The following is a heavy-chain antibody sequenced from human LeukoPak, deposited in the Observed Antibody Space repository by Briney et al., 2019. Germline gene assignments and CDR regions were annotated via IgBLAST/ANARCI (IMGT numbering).Heavy chain of an antibody. CDR1: GFTFSSYR. CDR3: ARDHYDFWSGYYWFDY. J-gene: IGHJ4*02. V-gene: IGHV3-48*01. Sequence: GGSLRLSCAASGFTFSSYRMNWVRQAPGKGLEWVSYISSSSSTIYYADSVKGRFTISRDNAKNSLYLQMNSLRAEDTAVYYCARDHYDFWSGYYWFDYWGQGTLVTVSS. D-gene: IGHD3-3*01. CDR2: ISSSSSTI.